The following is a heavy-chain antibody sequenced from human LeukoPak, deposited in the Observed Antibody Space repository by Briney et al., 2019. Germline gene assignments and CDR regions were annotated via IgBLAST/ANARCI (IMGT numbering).Heavy chain of an antibody. CDR3: ARDPYSGNYGNDYYYYMDV. Sequence: PGGSLRLSCAASGFNFNNYHMYWVRQAPGKGLEWVALISNDGRRKDYADSVKGRFSISRENSQNTLYLQMDSLGPDDTAVYYCARDPYSGNYGNDYYYYMDVWGKGTTVTISS. CDR2: ISNDGRRK. J-gene: IGHJ6*03. D-gene: IGHD1-26*01. CDR1: GFNFNNYH. V-gene: IGHV3-30*04.